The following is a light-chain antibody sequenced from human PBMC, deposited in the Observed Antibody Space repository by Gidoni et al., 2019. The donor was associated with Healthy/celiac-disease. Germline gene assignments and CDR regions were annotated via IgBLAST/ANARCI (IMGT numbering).Light chain of an antibody. J-gene: IGLJ1*01. CDR2: GNS. CDR1: SSNIGAGYD. Sequence: QSLLTQPPSVSGAPAHTVPISCTGRSSNIGAGYDVHWYQQLPGTAPKLLIYGNSNRPSGVPDRFSGSKSGTSASLAITGLQAEDEADYYCQSYDSSLSGSYVFGTGTKVTVL. V-gene: IGLV1-40*01. CDR3: QSYDSSLSGSYV.